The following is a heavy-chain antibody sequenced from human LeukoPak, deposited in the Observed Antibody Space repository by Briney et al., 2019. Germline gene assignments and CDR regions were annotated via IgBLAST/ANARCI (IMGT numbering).Heavy chain of an antibody. J-gene: IGHJ4*02. Sequence: GGSLRLSCAASGFTFSTYAMHWVRQAPGKGLEYVSAISSNGGSTYYVNSVKGRFTISRDNSKNTLYLQMNSLRAEDTAVYYCAKSLCSGGSCYSPLDYWGQGTLVTVSS. CDR3: AKSLCSGGSCYSPLDY. CDR1: GFTFSTYA. CDR2: ISSNGGST. D-gene: IGHD2-15*01. V-gene: IGHV3-64*01.